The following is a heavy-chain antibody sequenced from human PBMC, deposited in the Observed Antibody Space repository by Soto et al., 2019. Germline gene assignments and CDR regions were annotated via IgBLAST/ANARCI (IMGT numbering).Heavy chain of an antibody. D-gene: IGHD3-22*01. CDR3: ARESSAYSRGWYYFDS. J-gene: IGHJ4*02. CDR2: IYYSGST. CDR1: GGSITSGDYY. V-gene: IGHV4-30-4*01. Sequence: QVQLQESGPGLVKPSQTLSLTYTVSGGSITSGDYYWSWIRQTPGRGLEWIGYIYYSGSTYYNPSLESRLTISVDTSKNQFSLKLSSVIAADTAVYYCARESSAYSRGWYYFDSWGQGTLVTVSS.